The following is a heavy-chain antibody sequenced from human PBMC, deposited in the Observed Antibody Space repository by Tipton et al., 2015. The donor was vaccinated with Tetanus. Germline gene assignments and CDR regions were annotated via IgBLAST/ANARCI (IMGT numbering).Heavy chain of an antibody. CDR1: GFTFRRHW. J-gene: IGHJ4*02. CDR3: VREIWWASWVAFDY. Sequence: SLRLSCTASGFTFRRHWMSWVRQAPGKGLEWVANIYKDGSQKDYVDSVKGRFTISRDNAKNSLYLQMNSLRVEDTAIYYCVREIWWASWVAFDYWGQGTLVTVSS. CDR2: IYKDGSQK. V-gene: IGHV3-7*01. D-gene: IGHD4/OR15-4a*01.